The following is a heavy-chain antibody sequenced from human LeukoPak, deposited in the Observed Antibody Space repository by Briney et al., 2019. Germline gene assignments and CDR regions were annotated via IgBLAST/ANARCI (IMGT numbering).Heavy chain of an antibody. CDR1: GFTFSDYY. CDR2: ISSSGSTI. Sequence: GGSLRLSCAASGFTFSDYYMSWIRQAPGKGLEWVSYISSSGSTIYYADSVKGRFTISRDNSKNTLYLQMNSLRAEDTAVYYCARVAAAGTSAEYFQHWGQGTLVTVSS. CDR3: ARVAAAGTSAEYFQH. D-gene: IGHD6-13*01. J-gene: IGHJ1*01. V-gene: IGHV3-11*04.